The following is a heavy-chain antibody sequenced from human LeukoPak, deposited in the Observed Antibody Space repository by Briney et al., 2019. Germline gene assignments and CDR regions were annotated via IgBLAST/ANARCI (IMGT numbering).Heavy chain of an antibody. V-gene: IGHV4-61*01. CDR1: GGSVSSWSYY. J-gene: IGHJ6*03. CDR3: ARDDYSNYDGYYYYYYMDV. Sequence: SETLSLTCTVSGGSVSSWSYYWSWIRQPPGKGLEWIGYIYHSGTTNYNPSLKSRVTISIDTSKNQFSLKLRSVTAADTAVYFCARDDYSNYDGYYYYYYMDVWGKGTTVTVSS. D-gene: IGHD4-11*01. CDR2: IYHSGTT.